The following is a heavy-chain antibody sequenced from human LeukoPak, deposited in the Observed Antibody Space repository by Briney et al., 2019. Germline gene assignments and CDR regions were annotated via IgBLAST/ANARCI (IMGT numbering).Heavy chain of an antibody. CDR2: ISSSSSYI. V-gene: IGHV3-21*01. D-gene: IGHD3-22*01. Sequence: GGSLRRSCAASGFTFNIYSMNWVRQAPGKGLEWVSSISSSSSYIYYADSVKGRFTISRDNAKNSLYPQMNSLRVEDTAVYYCVKDSYYDSSGELDYWGQGTLVTVSS. J-gene: IGHJ4*02. CDR1: GFTFNIYS. CDR3: VKDSYYDSSGELDY.